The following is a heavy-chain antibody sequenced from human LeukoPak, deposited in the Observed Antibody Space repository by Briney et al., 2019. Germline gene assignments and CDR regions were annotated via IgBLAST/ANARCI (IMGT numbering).Heavy chain of an antibody. Sequence: ASVKVSCKASGYTFTDFYIHWVRQAPGQGPEWMGWTNPNSGGTNYAQNFQDRVTMTRDTSIRTAYMELSRLRFDDTAVYYCATMDGGESYWGQGTLVTVSS. D-gene: IGHD3-16*01. V-gene: IGHV1-2*02. J-gene: IGHJ4*02. CDR1: GYTFTDFY. CDR2: TNPNSGGT. CDR3: ATMDGGESY.